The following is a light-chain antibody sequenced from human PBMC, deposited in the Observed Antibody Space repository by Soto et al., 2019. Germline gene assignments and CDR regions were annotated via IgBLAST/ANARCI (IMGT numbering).Light chain of an antibody. Sequence: QSALTQPASVSGSPGQSITISCTGTSSDVGGYDYVSWYQQHPGKVPKLMIYDVSSRPSGVSNRFSGSKSGNTASLTISGLHAEDEADYYCSSYASSSTQVFGGRTQLTVL. CDR1: SSDVGGYDY. V-gene: IGLV2-14*01. J-gene: IGLJ2*01. CDR2: DVS. CDR3: SSYASSSTQV.